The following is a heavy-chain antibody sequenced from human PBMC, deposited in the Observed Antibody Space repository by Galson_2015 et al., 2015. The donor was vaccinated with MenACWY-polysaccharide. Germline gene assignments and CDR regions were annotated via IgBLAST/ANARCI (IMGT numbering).Heavy chain of an antibody. CDR2: IKEDGREK. CDR3: ARSGRMDV. Sequence: SLRLSCAASGFTFTSFWMSWVRQAPGKGLKWVANIKEDGREKNYVDSVKGRFTISRDNAKNSLDLQMDSLRDEDTATYYCARSGRMDVWGQGTTVIVSS. D-gene: IGHD1-26*01. CDR1: GFTFTSFW. J-gene: IGHJ6*02. V-gene: IGHV3-7*01.